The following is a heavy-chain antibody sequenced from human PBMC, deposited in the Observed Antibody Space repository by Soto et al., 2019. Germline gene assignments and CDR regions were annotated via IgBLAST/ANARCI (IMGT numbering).Heavy chain of an antibody. CDR3: ARDGYDGSGSPYPAF. D-gene: IGHD3-10*01. CDR2: IYYLGST. V-gene: IGHV4-59*01. J-gene: IGHJ4*02. Sequence: PSETLSLTCTVSGASMSEYFWSWIRQSPGKGLEWIGYIYYLGSTDYNPSLKSRVTISVDTSKRQLSLRLTSVTAADTAVYYCARDGYDGSGSPYPAFWGPGTQVTVSS. CDR1: GASMSEYF.